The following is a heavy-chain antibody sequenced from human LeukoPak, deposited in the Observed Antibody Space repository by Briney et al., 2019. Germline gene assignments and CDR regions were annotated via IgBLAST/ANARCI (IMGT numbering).Heavy chain of an antibody. V-gene: IGHV3-30*04. J-gene: IGHJ4*02. CDR3: AKSPGSGSYNLFAY. D-gene: IGHD3-10*01. CDR1: GFTFSSYA. CDR2: ISYDGSNK. Sequence: GGSLRLFCAASGFTFSSYAMHWVRQAPGKGLEWVAVISYDGSNKYYADSVKGRFTISRDNSKNTLYLQMNSLRAEDTAVYYCAKSPGSGSYNLFAYWGQGTLVTVSS.